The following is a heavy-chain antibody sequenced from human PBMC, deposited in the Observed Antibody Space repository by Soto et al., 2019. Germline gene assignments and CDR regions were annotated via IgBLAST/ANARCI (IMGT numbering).Heavy chain of an antibody. CDR3: ARVDTTTAYYFDY. J-gene: IGHJ4*02. V-gene: IGHV3-21*04. D-gene: IGHD5-18*01. Sequence: PGGSLRLSCAASGFTFNSYSMNWVRQAPGKGLEWVSSISSSSSYIYYADSVKGRFTISRDNAKNSLYLQMNSLRAEDTAVYYGARVDTTTAYYFDYWGQGTLVTVSS. CDR1: GFTFNSYS. CDR2: ISSSSSYI.